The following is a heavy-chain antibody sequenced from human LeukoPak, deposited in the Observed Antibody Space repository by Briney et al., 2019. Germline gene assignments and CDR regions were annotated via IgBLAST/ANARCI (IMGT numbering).Heavy chain of an antibody. CDR1: GYSISSGYY. V-gene: IGHV4-38-2*02. J-gene: IGHJ5*02. CDR3: AMGGYSYGEGWFDP. CDR2: IYHSGST. Sequence: SETLSLTCTVSGYSISSGYYWGWIRQPPGKGLEWIGSIYHSGSTYYNPSLKSRVTISVDTSKNQFSLKLSSVTAADTAVYYCAMGGYSYGEGWFDPWGQGTLVTVSS. D-gene: IGHD5-18*01.